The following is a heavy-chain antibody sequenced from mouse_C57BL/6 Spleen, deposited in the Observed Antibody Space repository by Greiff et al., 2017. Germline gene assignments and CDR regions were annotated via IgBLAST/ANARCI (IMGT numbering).Heavy chain of an antibody. V-gene: IGHV1-69*01. CDR3: ARPYYGYDVGAMDY. Sequence: VQLQQPGAELVMPGASVKLSCKASGYTFTSYWMHWVQPRPGQGLAWIGELDPSDSYTNYNQKFKGKSTLTVDKSSSTAYMQLSSLTSEDSAVYYCARPYYGYDVGAMDYWGQGTSVTVSS. D-gene: IGHD2-2*01. CDR1: GYTFTSYW. CDR2: LDPSDSYT. J-gene: IGHJ4*01.